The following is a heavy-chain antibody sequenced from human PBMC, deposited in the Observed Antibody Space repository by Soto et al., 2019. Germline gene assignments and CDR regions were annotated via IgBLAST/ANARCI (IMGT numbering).Heavy chain of an antibody. V-gene: IGHV1-18*01. CDR2: ISAYNGNT. D-gene: IGHD6-13*01. CDR1: GYTFTSYG. Sequence: ASVKVSCKASGYTFTSYGISWVRQAPGQGLEWMGWISAYNGNTNYAQKLQGRVTMTTDTSTSTAYMELSSLRSEDTAVYYCARDLDASIAAAARGFDYWGQGTLVTVSS. CDR3: ARDLDASIAAAARGFDY. J-gene: IGHJ4*02.